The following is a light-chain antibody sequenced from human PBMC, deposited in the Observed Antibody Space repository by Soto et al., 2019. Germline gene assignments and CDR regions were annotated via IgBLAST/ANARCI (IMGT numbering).Light chain of an antibody. J-gene: IGKJ1*01. CDR1: QGISTW. V-gene: IGKV1-5*01. CDR3: QQYSDYYT. CDR2: HAS. Sequence: DIQMTQSPSTLSASVGDRVTITFRASQGISTWLAWYQQKPGKPPKVLIYHASTLESGVPSRFSGSGSGTEFTLTISALQPDDFATYYCQQYSDYYTFGQGTKVDIK.